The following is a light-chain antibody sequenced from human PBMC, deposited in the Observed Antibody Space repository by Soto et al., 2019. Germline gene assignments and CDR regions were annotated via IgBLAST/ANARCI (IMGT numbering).Light chain of an antibody. CDR3: QRYGSSPRT. CDR1: QSVSSNY. Sequence: EVVLMQAPGILSLSTGERATLSCRASQSVSSNYLAWYQQKPGQAPRLLIYSASSRATGIPDRFSGSGSGTDFTLTISRLEPEDFAVYYCQRYGSSPRTFGQGTKV. CDR2: SAS. V-gene: IGKV3-20*01. J-gene: IGKJ1*01.